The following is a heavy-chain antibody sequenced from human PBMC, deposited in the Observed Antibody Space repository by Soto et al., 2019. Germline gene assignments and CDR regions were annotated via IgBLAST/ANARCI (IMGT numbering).Heavy chain of an antibody. CDR2: IWYDGSNK. Sequence: QVQLVESGGGVVQPGRSLRLSCAASGFTFSSYGMHWVRQAPGKGLELVAVIWYDGSNKYYADSVKGRLTISRDNSKNTLYLQLKSLRAEDKAVYYCARDGYCSGGSCYSVPVFDYWGQGTLVTVSS. D-gene: IGHD2-15*01. J-gene: IGHJ4*02. V-gene: IGHV3-33*01. CDR1: GFTFSSYG. CDR3: ARDGYCSGGSCYSVPVFDY.